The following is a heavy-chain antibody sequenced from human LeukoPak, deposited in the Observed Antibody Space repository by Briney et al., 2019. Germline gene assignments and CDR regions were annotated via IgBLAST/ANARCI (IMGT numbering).Heavy chain of an antibody. V-gene: IGHV3-23*01. D-gene: IGHD6-6*01. CDR3: AKWKYSNSGIDVY. CDR2: ISGSGDNT. CDR1: GFTFSSYS. J-gene: IGHJ4*02. Sequence: PGGSLRLSCAASGFTFSSYSMNWVRQAPGKGLEWVSVISGSGDNTYYADSVKGRFTISRDNSKNMLYLQMNSLRAEDTAVYYCAKWKYSNSGIDVYWGQGTLVTVSS.